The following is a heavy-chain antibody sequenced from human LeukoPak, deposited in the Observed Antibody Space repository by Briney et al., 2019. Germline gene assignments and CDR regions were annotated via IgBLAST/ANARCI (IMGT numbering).Heavy chain of an antibody. V-gene: IGHV3-74*01. CDR2: ISDGGSTT. CDR1: GFTFSSYW. Sequence: GGSLRLSCAASGFTFSSYWMHWVRQAPGKGLVWVSRISDGGSTTTYADSVKGRFTIFRDNAKNTLYLQMNSLRAEDTAVYYCAKDQAGMDSSSWSYYYYYYGMDVWGQGTTVTVSS. D-gene: IGHD6-13*01. J-gene: IGHJ6*02. CDR3: AKDQAGMDSSSWSYYYYYYGMDV.